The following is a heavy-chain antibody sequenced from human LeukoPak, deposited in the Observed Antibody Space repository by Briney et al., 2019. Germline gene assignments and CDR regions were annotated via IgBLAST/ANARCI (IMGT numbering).Heavy chain of an antibody. CDR1: GFTFSNYW. CDR3: AKEGAYPIITYDS. D-gene: IGHD3-10*01. Sequence: GGSLRLSCAASGFTFSNYWMNWVRQAPGKGLEWVANIKQDGSEKYYVDSVKGRFTVSRDNAKNSLYRQMNSLRAEDTAVYYCAKEGAYPIITYDSWGQGTLVTVSS. CDR2: IKQDGSEK. J-gene: IGHJ5*01. V-gene: IGHV3-7*01.